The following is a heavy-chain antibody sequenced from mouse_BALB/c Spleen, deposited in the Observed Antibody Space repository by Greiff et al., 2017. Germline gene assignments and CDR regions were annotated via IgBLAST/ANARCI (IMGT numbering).Heavy chain of an antibody. D-gene: IGHD1-1*02. J-gene: IGHJ2*01. CDR1: GYSITSDYA. CDR2: ISYSGST. V-gene: IGHV3-2*02. CDR3: ARDGGNEYYFDY. Sequence: EVQLQESGPGLVKPSQSLSLTCTVTGYSITSDYAWNWIRQFPGNKLEWMGYISYSGSTSYNPSLKSRISITRDTSKNQFFLQLNSVTTEDTATYYCARDGGNEYYFDYWGQGTTLTVSS.